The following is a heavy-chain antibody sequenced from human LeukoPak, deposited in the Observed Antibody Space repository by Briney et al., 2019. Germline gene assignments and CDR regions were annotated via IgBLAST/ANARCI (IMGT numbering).Heavy chain of an antibody. CDR2: IYTSGST. CDR1: GGSISSGSYY. CDR3: ARGGGDFWSGYYIDY. Sequence: SQTLSLTCTVSGGSISSGSYYWSWIRQPAGKGLEWIGRIYTSGSTNYNPSLKSRVTISVDTSKNQFSLKLSSVTAADTAVYYCARGGGDFWSGYYIDYWGQGTLVTVSS. V-gene: IGHV4-61*02. J-gene: IGHJ4*02. D-gene: IGHD3-3*01.